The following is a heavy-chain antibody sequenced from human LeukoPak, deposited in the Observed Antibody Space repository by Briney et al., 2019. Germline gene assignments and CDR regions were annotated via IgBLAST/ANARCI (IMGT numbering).Heavy chain of an antibody. D-gene: IGHD3-10*01. CDR1: DESFSGYY. J-gene: IGHJ3*02. Sequence: PSETLSLTCAVYDESFSGYYCSWIRQPPRKGLEWIGEIDHSGSTNYNPSLQSRVTISVDTSKNQFSLKVSSVSAADTAVYYCARGNRPYGEHEAFDIWSHGTTVTVSP. CDR2: IDHSGST. CDR3: ARGNRPYGEHEAFDI. V-gene: IGHV4-34*01.